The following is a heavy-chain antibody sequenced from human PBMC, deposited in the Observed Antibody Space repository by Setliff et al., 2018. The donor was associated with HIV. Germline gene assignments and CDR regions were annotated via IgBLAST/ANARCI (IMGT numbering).Heavy chain of an antibody. CDR3: ARTHRYCSGNSCSKVSFDS. CDR2: ISYSGTT. CDR1: GASIYSDSSF. Sequence: PSETLSLTCTASGASIYSDSSFWGWIRQSPGKGLEWNGTISYSGTTYYNPSLESRVSISIDTYMRQFSLKLPSVTAADTAVYYCARTHRYCSGNSCSKVSFDSWGQGALVTVSS. D-gene: IGHD2-2*01. J-gene: IGHJ4*02. V-gene: IGHV4-39*07.